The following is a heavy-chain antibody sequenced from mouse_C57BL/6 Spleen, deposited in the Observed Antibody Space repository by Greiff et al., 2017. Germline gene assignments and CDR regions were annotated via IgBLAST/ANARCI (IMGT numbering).Heavy chain of an antibody. CDR3: ARAYYYFDY. CDR2: INPNNGGT. J-gene: IGHJ2*01. D-gene: IGHD1-1*01. CDR1: GYTFTDYN. Sequence: DVKLVESGPELVKPGASVKMSCKASGYTFTDYNMHWVKQSHGKSLEWIGYINPNNGGTSYNQKFKGKATLTVNKSSSTAYMELRSLTSEDSAVYYCARAYYYFDYWGQGTTLTVSS. V-gene: IGHV1-22*01.